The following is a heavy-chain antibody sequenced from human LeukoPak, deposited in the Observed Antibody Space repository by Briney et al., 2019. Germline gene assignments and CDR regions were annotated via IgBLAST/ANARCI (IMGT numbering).Heavy chain of an antibody. Sequence: GGSLRLSCAASGFTFSSYSMNWVRQAPGKGLEWVAVISYDGSNKYYADSVKGRFTISRDNSKNTLYLQMNSLRAEDTAVYYCAKVKTVAADYWGQGTLVTVSS. J-gene: IGHJ4*02. CDR2: ISYDGSNK. CDR3: AKVKTVAADY. V-gene: IGHV3-30*18. CDR1: GFTFSSYS. D-gene: IGHD6-19*01.